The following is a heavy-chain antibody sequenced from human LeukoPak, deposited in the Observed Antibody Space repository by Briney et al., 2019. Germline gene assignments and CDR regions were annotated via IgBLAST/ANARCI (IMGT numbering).Heavy chain of an antibody. CDR3: ARDLTYNSWYYFDS. V-gene: IGHV3-30*02. D-gene: IGHD6-13*01. Sequence: GGPLRLSCAASGFTFSYYGMHWVGQAPGKGLEWVTFIGYDGTDKYYADSVKGRFTISRDNSKNTLSLHMNSLRAEDTAVYYCARDLTYNSWYYFDSWGQGTLVTVSS. J-gene: IGHJ4*02. CDR1: GFTFSYYG. CDR2: IGYDGTDK.